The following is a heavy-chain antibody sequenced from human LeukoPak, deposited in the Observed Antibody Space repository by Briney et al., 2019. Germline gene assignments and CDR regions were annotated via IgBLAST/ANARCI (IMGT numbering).Heavy chain of an antibody. CDR2: IYYSGST. CDR3: ARDLYYYCSSTSCQNGAFDI. V-gene: IGHV4-39*07. Sequence: PSETLSLTCTVSGGSISSSSYYWGWIRQPPGKGLEWIGSIYYSGSTYYNPSLKSRVTISVDTSKNQFSLKLSSVTAADTAVYYCARDLYYYCSSTSCQNGAFDIWGQGTMVTVSS. D-gene: IGHD2-2*01. J-gene: IGHJ3*02. CDR1: GGSISSSSYY.